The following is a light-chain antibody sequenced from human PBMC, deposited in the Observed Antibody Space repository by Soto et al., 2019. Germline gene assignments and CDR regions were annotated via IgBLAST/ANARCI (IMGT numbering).Light chain of an antibody. CDR1: QSVSSN. J-gene: IGKJ5*01. CDR2: DAS. CDR3: QQRSNWPPN. V-gene: IGKV3-11*01. Sequence: EIVLTQSPGTLSLSPGETPTLSCRASQSVSSNLAWYQQKPGQAPRLLIYDASNRATGIPARFSGSGSGTDFTLTISSLEPEDFAVYYCQQRSNWPPNFGQGTRLEIK.